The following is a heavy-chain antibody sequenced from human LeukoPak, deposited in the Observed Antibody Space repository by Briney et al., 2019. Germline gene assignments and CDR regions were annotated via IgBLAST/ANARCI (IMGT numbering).Heavy chain of an antibody. V-gene: IGHV3-49*04. Sequence: GGSLRLSCTASGFTFGDYAMTWVRQAPGKGLEWVGFIRSKVYGGTPEYAASVKGRFTISRDDSKGIAYLQMNSLKTKDTAVYYCTRDQTPYYWGQGTLVTVSS. CDR3: TRDQTPYY. CDR1: GFTFGDYA. CDR2: IRSKVYGGTP. J-gene: IGHJ4*02.